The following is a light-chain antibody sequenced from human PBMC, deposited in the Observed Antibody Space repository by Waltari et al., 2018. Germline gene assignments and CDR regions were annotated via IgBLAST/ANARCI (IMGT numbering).Light chain of an antibody. CDR2: EVS. CDR3: SSRTTSSTLL. V-gene: IGLV2-14*01. CDR1: SSDVGGYNF. Sequence: QSALTQPASVSGSPGQSITISCTGTSSDVGGYNFVSWYQQHPGKAPKLMIYEVSHRPSGVSNRFSGSKSGNTASLTISGLQAEDEADYYCSSRTTSSTLLFGGGTKLTVL. J-gene: IGLJ2*01.